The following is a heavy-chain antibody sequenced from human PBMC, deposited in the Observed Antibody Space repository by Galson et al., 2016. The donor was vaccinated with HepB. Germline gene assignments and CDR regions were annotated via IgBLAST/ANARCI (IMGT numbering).Heavy chain of an antibody. CDR3: ARQLAGYSFGDY. CDR1: GSSFTSYW. D-gene: IGHD5-18*01. J-gene: IGHJ4*02. CDR2: IYPGDSHT. V-gene: IGHV5-51*01. Sequence: QSGADVKKPGESLKISCKGSGSSFTSYWIGWVRQMPGKGLEWMGIIYPGDSHTKYSPSFQGRVNISADKSISTAYLQWNSLKASDTAMYYCARQLAGYSFGDYWGQGTLVTVSS.